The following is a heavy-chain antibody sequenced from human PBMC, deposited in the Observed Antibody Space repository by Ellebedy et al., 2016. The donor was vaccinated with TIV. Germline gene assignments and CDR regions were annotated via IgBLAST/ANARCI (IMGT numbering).Heavy chain of an antibody. CDR3: ARLSSGVVVRD. Sequence: ETLSLTCAASGFTFGSYWMHWVRQAPGKGLVWVSRINSDGSSTSYADSVKGRFTISRDNAKNTLYLQMNSLRDEDTAVYFCARLSSGVVVRDWGQGTLVTVSS. J-gene: IGHJ4*02. CDR2: INSDGSST. CDR1: GFTFGSYW. D-gene: IGHD2-2*01. V-gene: IGHV3-74*01.